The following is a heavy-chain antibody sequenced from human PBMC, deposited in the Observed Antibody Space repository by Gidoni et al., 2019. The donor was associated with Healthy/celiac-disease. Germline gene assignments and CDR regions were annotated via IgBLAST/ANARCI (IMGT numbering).Heavy chain of an antibody. CDR1: GFTFSSYW. V-gene: IGHV3-7*01. Sequence: EVQLVESVGGLVQPGGSLRLSCAASGFTFSSYWMSWVRQAPGKGLEWVANRKQDGSEKYYVDSVKGRFTISRDNAKNSLYLQMNSLRAEDTAVYYCARDYQVGSKYYYYYGMDVWGQGTTVTVSS. CDR2: RKQDGSEK. CDR3: ARDYQVGSKYYYYYGMDV. D-gene: IGHD4-4*01. J-gene: IGHJ6*02.